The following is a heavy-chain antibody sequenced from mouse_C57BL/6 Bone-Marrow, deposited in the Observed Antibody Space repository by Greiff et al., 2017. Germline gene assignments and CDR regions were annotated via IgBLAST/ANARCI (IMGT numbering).Heavy chain of an antibody. Sequence: QVQLQQPGAELVKPGASVKMSCKASGYTFTSYWITWVKQRPGQGLEWIGDIYPGSGSTNYNEKFKSKATLTLDTSSSTAYMQLSSLTSEDSAVYYCARDGFYGNWYFDVWGTGTTVTVSS. V-gene: IGHV1-55*01. J-gene: IGHJ1*03. D-gene: IGHD2-1*01. CDR2: IYPGSGST. CDR1: GYTFTSYW. CDR3: ARDGFYGNWYFDV.